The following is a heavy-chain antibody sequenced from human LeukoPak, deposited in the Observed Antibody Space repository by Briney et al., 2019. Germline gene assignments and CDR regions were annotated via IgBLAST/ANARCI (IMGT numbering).Heavy chain of an antibody. J-gene: IGHJ4*02. D-gene: IGHD6-19*01. CDR2: TYYRSKWYS. CDR1: GDSVSSLNGA. V-gene: IGHV6-1*01. CDR3: ARDVATTGWYTFDY. Sequence: SQTLSVTCAISGDSVSSLNGAWNWVRQSPSRGLEWLGRTYYRSKWYSDYAVPIQGRISINPDTSKNQFTLHLFSVTPDDTAVYYCARDVATTGWYTFDYWGQGTRVTVSS.